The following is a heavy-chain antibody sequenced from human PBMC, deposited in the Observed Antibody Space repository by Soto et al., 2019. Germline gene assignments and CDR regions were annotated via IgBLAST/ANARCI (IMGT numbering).Heavy chain of an antibody. D-gene: IGHD5-12*01. Sequence: LTCAASGFTFSSYGMHWVRQAPGKGLEWVAVISYDGSNKYYADSVKGRFTISRDNSKNTLYLQMNSLRAEDTAVYYCAKARGGPQRDGYNYYYYYYGMDVWGQGTTVTVSS. J-gene: IGHJ6*02. V-gene: IGHV3-30*18. CDR3: AKARGGPQRDGYNYYYYYYGMDV. CDR2: ISYDGSNK. CDR1: GFTFSSYG.